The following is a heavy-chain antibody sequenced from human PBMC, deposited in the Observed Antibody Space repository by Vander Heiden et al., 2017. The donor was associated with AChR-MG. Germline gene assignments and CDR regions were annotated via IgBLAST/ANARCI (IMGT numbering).Heavy chain of an antibody. CDR1: GFTFSSYA. V-gene: IGHV3-23*01. CDR3: AKDAYYGSGSYYKESGYYYGMDV. D-gene: IGHD3-10*01. Sequence: EVQLLESGGGLVQPGGSLRLSCAASGFTFSSYAMSWVRQAPGKWLEWVSAISGSGGSTYYADSVKGRFTISRDNSKNTLYLQMNSLRAEDTAVYYCAKDAYYGSGSYYKESGYYYGMDVWGQVTTVTVSS. CDR2: ISGSGGST. J-gene: IGHJ6*02.